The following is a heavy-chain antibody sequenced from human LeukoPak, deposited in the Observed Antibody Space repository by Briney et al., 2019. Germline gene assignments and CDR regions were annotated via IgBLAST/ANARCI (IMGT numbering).Heavy chain of an antibody. CDR2: INHSGST. J-gene: IGHJ6*03. D-gene: IGHD6-13*01. CDR3: ARGGSWYDYCMDV. CDR1: GGSFSGYY. V-gene: IGHV4-34*01. Sequence: SETLSLTCAVYGGSFSGYYWSWIRQPPGKGLEWIGEINHSGSTNYNPSLKSRVTISVDTSKNQFSLKLSSVTAADPAVYYCARGGSWYDYCMDVWGKGTTVTVSS.